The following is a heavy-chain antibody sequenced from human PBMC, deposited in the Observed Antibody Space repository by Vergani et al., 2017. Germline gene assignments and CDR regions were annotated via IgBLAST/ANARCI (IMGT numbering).Heavy chain of an antibody. Sequence: EVQLVESGGGLVQPGRSLRLSCAASGFTFDDYAMHWVRQAPGKGLEWVSGISWNSGSIDYADSVKGRFTISRDNAKHSLYLQMNSLRAEDTALYYCARDGGYCSGGSCWPPKNWFDPWGQGTLVTVSS. J-gene: IGHJ5*02. CDR1: GFTFDDYA. CDR3: ARDGGYCSGGSCWPPKNWFDP. D-gene: IGHD2-15*01. CDR2: ISWNSGSI. V-gene: IGHV3-9*01.